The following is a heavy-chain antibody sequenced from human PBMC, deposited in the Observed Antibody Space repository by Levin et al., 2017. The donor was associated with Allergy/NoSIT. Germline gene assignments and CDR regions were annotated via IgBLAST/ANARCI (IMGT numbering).Heavy chain of an antibody. Sequence: TGGSLRLSCTASGFTFSNYPMSWVRQTPGKGLEWISAIGASSGTTYYADSVKGRFTISKDYPKNILYLQMNSLRAEDTAVYYCARHLLAAGREYDYRGLGTVVTVSS. J-gene: IGHJ4*02. D-gene: IGHD6-13*01. CDR1: GFTFSNYP. CDR2: IGASSGTT. CDR3: ARHLLAAGREYDY. V-gene: IGHV3-23*01.